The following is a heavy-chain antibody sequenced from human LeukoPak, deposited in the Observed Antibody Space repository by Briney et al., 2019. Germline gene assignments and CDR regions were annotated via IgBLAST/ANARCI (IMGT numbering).Heavy chain of an antibody. CDR1: GFTFSKAY. V-gene: IGHV3-15*01. J-gene: IGHJ4*02. D-gene: IGHD1-26*01. CDR3: TTLTKCELARVDY. CDR2: IKTNADGGTT. Sequence: GGSLRLSCAASGFTFSKAYMSWVRQAPGKGLEWLGRIKTNADGGTTDYASPVKGRFTISRDDSKNTLYLQMNSLKTEDTGVYYCTTLTKCELARVDYWGQGILVTVSS.